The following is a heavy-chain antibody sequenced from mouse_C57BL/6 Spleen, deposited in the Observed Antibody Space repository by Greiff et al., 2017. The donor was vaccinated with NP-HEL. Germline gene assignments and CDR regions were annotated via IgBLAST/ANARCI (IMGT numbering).Heavy chain of an antibody. J-gene: IGHJ3*01. Sequence: VQLKESGAELVRPGASVTLSCKASGYTFTDYEMHWVKQTPVHGLEWIGAIDPETGGTAYNQKFKGKAILTADKSSSTAYMELRSLTSEDSAVYYCTRIYYDYDGFAYWGQGTLVTVSA. CDR3: TRIYYDYDGFAY. CDR2: IDPETGGT. V-gene: IGHV1-15*01. D-gene: IGHD2-4*01. CDR1: GYTFTDYE.